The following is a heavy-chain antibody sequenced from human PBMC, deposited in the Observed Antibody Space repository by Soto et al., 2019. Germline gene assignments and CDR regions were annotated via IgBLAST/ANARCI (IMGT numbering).Heavy chain of an antibody. CDR1: KFTFSNFA. V-gene: IGHV3-23*01. Sequence: GGSLRLSCAASKFTFSNFAMSWVRQAPGKGLEWVSSISDNGGGTYYADSVKGRFTISRDNSKHTLSLQMNSLKAEDTAVYYCAKDLGYCPGGSCSLPEYWGQGTLVTVSS. J-gene: IGHJ4*02. CDR3: AKDLGYCPGGSCSLPEY. CDR2: ISDNGGGT. D-gene: IGHD2-15*01.